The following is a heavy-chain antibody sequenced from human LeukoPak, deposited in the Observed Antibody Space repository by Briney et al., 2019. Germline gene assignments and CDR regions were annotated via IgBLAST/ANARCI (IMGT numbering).Heavy chain of an antibody. V-gene: IGHV4-39*01. Sequence: SETLSLTCTVSGGSISSSSYYWGWIRQPPGKGLEWIGSIYYSGSTYYTPSLKSRVTISVDTSKNQFTLKLSSVSAADTAVYYCARELGVSRYGMDVWGQGTTVTVSS. J-gene: IGHJ6*02. CDR3: ARELGVSRYGMDV. CDR2: IYYSGST. CDR1: GGSISSSSYY. D-gene: IGHD7-27*01.